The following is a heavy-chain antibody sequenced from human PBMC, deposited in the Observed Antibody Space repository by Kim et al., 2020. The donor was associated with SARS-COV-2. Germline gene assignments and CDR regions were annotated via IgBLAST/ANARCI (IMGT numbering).Heavy chain of an antibody. CDR2: INPNSGGT. Sequence: ASVKVSCKASGYTFTGYYMHWVRQAPGQGLEWMGWINPNSGGTNYAQKFQGRVTMTRDTSISTAYMELSRLRSDDTAVYYCANILPCSGGSCYSYYYGMDVWGQGTTVTVSS. CDR3: ANILPCSGGSCYSYYYGMDV. D-gene: IGHD2-15*01. CDR1: GYTFTGYY. V-gene: IGHV1-2*02. J-gene: IGHJ6*02.